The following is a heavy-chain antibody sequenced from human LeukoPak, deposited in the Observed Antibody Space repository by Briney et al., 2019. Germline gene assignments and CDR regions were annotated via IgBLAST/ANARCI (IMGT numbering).Heavy chain of an antibody. CDR1: GDSVSSNSAA. V-gene: IGHV6-1*01. CDR3: ARMVGATPDY. Sequence: SQTLSLTCAISGDSVSSNSAAWNWIRQSLSRGLEWLGRTYYRSKWYNDYSVSVKSRITINPDTTKNQFSLQLNSVTPDDTAVYYCARMVGATPDYWGQGTVVTVSS. CDR2: TYYRSKWYN. J-gene: IGHJ4*02. D-gene: IGHD1-26*01.